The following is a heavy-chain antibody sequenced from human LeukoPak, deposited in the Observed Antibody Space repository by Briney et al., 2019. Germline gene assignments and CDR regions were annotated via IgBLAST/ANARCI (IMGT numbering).Heavy chain of an antibody. D-gene: IGHD2-21*01. CDR1: GGSLSGFY. V-gene: IGHV4-59*01. CDR3: ARGVVIAPQTFDY. CDR2: IYYSGST. Sequence: LETLSLPCTVSGGSLSGFYWTRIRQPPGEGLGGIGYIYYSGSTNYNPSLKSRVTISVDTSKNQFSLKLSSVTAADTAVYYCARGVVIAPQTFDYWGQGTLVTVSS. J-gene: IGHJ4*02.